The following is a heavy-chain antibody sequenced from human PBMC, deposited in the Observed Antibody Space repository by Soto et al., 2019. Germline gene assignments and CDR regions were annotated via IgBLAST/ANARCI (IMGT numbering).Heavy chain of an antibody. D-gene: IGHD2-15*01. CDR1: GGSIISHY. V-gene: IGHV4-59*11. CDR3: ARGGWSLDY. J-gene: IGHJ4*02. CDR2: IHYTGST. Sequence: QVRLQESGPGLVKPSETLSLTCSVSGGSIISHYWSWIRQPPGKGLEWIGYIHYTGSTESNPSLKSRLTISVDTSKNQFSLKLSSVTAADTAVYYCARGGWSLDYWGQGTLVTVSS.